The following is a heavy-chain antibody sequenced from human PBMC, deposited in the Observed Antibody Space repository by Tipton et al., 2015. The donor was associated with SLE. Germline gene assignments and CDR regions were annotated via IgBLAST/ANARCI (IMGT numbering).Heavy chain of an antibody. CDR3: ARTVRREMATGPAFDI. V-gene: IGHV4-59*08. CDR1: GGSISSYY. D-gene: IGHD5-24*01. J-gene: IGHJ3*02. Sequence: TLSLTCTVSGGSISSYYWSWIRQPPGKGLEWIGYIYYSGGTNYNPSLKSRVTISVDTSKNQFSLKLSSVTAADTAVYYCARTVRREMATGPAFDIWGQGTMVTVSS. CDR2: IYYSGGT.